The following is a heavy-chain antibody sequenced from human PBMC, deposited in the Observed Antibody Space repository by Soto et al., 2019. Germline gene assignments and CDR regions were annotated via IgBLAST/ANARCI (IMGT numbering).Heavy chain of an antibody. CDR1: GGTCSIYA. CDR3: AKDSTGAPNYFDY. J-gene: IGHJ4*02. D-gene: IGHD7-27*01. Sequence: SVKVSCKASGGTCSIYAISCVLQSPGQGLEWMGGIIPIFGTANYAQKFQGRVTITADESTSTAYMELSSLRSEDTAVYYCAKDSTGAPNYFDYWGQGTLVTVSS. CDR2: IIPIFGTA. V-gene: IGHV1-69*13.